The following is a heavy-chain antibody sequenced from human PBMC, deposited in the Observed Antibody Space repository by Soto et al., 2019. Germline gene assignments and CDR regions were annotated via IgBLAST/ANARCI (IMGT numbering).Heavy chain of an antibody. CDR2: INPSGGST. J-gene: IGHJ5*02. CDR3: ARSVGPAAIGPEGWFDP. D-gene: IGHD2-2*02. Sequence: QVQLVQSGAEVKKPGASVKVSCKASGYTFTSYYMHWVRQAPGQGLEWMGIINPSGGSTSYAQKFQGRVSTTRDTDTSTVYMELSSLRSEDTGVYYCARSVGPAAIGPEGWFDPWGQGTLVTVSS. CDR1: GYTFTSYY. V-gene: IGHV1-46*03.